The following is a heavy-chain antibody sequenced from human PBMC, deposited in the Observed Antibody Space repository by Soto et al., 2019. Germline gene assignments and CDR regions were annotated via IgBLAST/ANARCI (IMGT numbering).Heavy chain of an antibody. J-gene: IGHJ4*02. CDR2: IWYDGSNK. CDR3: ARGYSSGWGAFDY. CDR1: GFTFSSYG. Sequence: PGGSLRLSCAASGFTFSSYGMHWVRQAPGKGLEWVAVIWYDGSNKYYADSVKGRFTISRDNSKNTLYLQMNSLRAEGTAVYYCARGYSSGWGAFDYWGQGTLVTVSS. D-gene: IGHD6-19*01. V-gene: IGHV3-33*01.